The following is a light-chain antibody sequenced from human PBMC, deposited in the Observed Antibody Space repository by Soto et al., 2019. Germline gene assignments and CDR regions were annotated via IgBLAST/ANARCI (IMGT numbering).Light chain of an antibody. V-gene: IGKV1-5*03. J-gene: IGKJ4*01. CDR3: QNYTGYSGLA. CDR1: QSISSW. CDR2: TAS. Sequence: DIQMTQSPSTLSASVGDRVTITCRASQSISSWLAWYQQKPGKDPNRLIHTASTLESGVPSRFSGSGSGTEFTLTISSLQPDDFATYYCQNYTGYSGLAFGGGTKVEIK.